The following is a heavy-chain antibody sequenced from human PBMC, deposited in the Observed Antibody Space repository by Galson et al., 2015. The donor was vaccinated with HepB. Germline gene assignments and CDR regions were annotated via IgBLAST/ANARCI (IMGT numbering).Heavy chain of an antibody. CDR3: ARSSGYGAGPFDS. D-gene: IGHD3-10*01. CDR1: GFAFSDYY. CDR2: SSRRSDYE. J-gene: IGHJ5*01. V-gene: IGHV3-11*03. Sequence: SLRLSCAASGFAFSDYYMPWIRQAPGEGLEWISYSSRRSDYENYADSVKGRFTISRDNAKSSLYLQMTTLRADDTAVYYCARSSGYGAGPFDSWGQGTLVIVSP.